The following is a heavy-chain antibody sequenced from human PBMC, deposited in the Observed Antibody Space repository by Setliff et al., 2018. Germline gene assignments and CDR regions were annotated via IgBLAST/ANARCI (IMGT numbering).Heavy chain of an antibody. D-gene: IGHD3-10*01. CDR1: GYTLTELS. Sequence: ASVKVSCKVSGYTLTELSRHWVRQAPGKGLEWMGGFDPEDGETIYAQKFQDRVTVSRDNSKNTLYLQMNSLRAEDTAVYSCAKNGFGVVALGVNNWFDPWGQGTLVTVSS. CDR2: FDPEDGET. V-gene: IGHV1-24*01. CDR3: AKNGFGVVALGVNNWFDP. J-gene: IGHJ5*02.